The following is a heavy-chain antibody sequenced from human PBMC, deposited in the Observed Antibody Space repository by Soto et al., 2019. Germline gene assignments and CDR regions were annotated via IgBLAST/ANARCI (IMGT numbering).Heavy chain of an antibody. J-gene: IGHJ6*02. V-gene: IGHV5-10-1*01. D-gene: IGHD6-19*01. Sequence: AGESLKISCKGSGYSFTSHWISWVRQMPGKGLEWMGRIDPSDFNTDYSPSFQGHVTISADKSLRTAYLQWSSLKASDTAMYYCARLDSSSGGYYYYYGMDVWGQGTTVTVSS. CDR2: IDPSDFNT. CDR1: GYSFTSHW. CDR3: ARLDSSSGGYYYYYGMDV.